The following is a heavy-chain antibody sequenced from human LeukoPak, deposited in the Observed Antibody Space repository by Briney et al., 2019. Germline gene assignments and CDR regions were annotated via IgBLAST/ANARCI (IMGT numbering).Heavy chain of an antibody. Sequence: GGSLRLSCAASGFTFSSYWMSWVRQAPGKGLEWVANIKQDGSEKYYVDSVKGRFTISRDNAKNSLYLQMNSLRAEDTAVYYCAGGYCSGGSCSRHFDYWGQGTLVTVSS. V-gene: IGHV3-7*04. CDR3: AGGYCSGGSCSRHFDY. J-gene: IGHJ4*02. D-gene: IGHD2-15*01. CDR1: GFTFSSYW. CDR2: IKQDGSEK.